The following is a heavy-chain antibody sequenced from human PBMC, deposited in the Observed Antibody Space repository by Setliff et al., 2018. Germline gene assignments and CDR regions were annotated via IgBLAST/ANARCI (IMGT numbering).Heavy chain of an antibody. D-gene: IGHD3-3*01. CDR2: INQGGGDQ. V-gene: IGHV3-7*01. Sequence: GESLKISCAASGFTFSSEAMTWVRQGPGKGLEWVANINQGGGDQFYVDSVKGRFTISRDNAKNSLYLQMNSLRAEDTAVYYCARDVYDFRTGLADPWGQGTLVTVS. CDR3: ARDVYDFRTGLADP. J-gene: IGHJ5*02. CDR1: GFTFSSEA.